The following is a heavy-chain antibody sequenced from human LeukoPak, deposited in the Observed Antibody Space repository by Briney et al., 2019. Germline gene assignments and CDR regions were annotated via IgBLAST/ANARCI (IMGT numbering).Heavy chain of an antibody. J-gene: IGHJ6*03. CDR1: GFTFSNYW. D-gene: IGHD1-26*01. CDR3: ARVSSGSYCGYYYCYMDV. CDR2: INSGGSST. V-gene: IGHV3-74*01. Sequence: GGSLRLSCAASGFTFSNYWMHWVGHAPGKGLVWVSRINSGGSSTSYADSVKGRLTISRDNAKKSLYLQMSSLRAEGTAVYYCARVSSGSYCGYYYCYMDVWGKGTTVTVSS.